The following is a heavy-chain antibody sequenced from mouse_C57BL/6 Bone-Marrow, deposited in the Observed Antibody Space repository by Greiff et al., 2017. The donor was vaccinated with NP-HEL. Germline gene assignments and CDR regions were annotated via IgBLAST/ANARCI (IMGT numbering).Heavy chain of an antibody. CDR3: ARRGRSNYVEGAMDY. CDR1: GFSLTSYG. J-gene: IGHJ4*01. D-gene: IGHD2-5*01. CDR2: IWSGGST. Sequence: VQLVESGPGLVQPSQSLSITCTVSGFSLTSYGVHWFRQSPGKGLEWLGVIWSGGSTDYNAAFISRLSISKDNSKSQVFFKMNSLQADDTAIYYCARRGRSNYVEGAMDYWGQGTSVTVSS. V-gene: IGHV2-2*01.